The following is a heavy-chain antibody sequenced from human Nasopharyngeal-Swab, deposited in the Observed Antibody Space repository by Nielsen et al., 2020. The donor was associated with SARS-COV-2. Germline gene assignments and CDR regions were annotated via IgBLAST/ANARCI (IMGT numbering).Heavy chain of an antibody. D-gene: IGHD3-9*01. CDR1: GGSISSDY. CDR2: IHSDGST. J-gene: IGHJ4*02. CDR3: ARYTTDWVSFDY. Sequence: SETLSLTCTVSGGSISSDYWSWIRQSPAKGLEWIGYIHSDGSTNYNPSLKSRVTMSLDTSKNQFSLKVSSVTAADTAMNYCARYTTDWVSFDYWGQGTLVTVSS. V-gene: IGHV4-59*13.